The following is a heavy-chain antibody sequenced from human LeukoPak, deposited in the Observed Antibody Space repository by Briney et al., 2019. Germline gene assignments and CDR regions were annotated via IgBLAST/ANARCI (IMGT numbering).Heavy chain of an antibody. J-gene: IGHJ6*03. CDR1: GFTFSSYA. CDR3: AKGRYCSGGSCPSKIYYYYYYMDV. V-gene: IGHV3-23*01. CDR2: ISGSGGST. D-gene: IGHD2-15*01. Sequence: PGGSLRLSCAASGFTFSSYAMSWVRQAPGKGLEWVSAISGSGGSTYYADSVKGRFTISRDNSKNTLYLQMNSLRAEDTAVYYCAKGRYCSGGSCPSKIYYYYYYMDVWGKGTTVTVSS.